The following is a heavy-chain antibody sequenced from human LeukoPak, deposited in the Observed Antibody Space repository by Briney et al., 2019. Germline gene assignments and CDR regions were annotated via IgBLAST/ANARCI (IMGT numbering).Heavy chain of an antibody. D-gene: IGHD3-22*01. Sequence: SETLSLTCTVSGGSISSYYWSWIRQPAGKGLEWIGRIYTSGSTNYNPSLKSRVIMSVDTSKNQFSLKLSSVTAADTAVYYCARHGDYDSSGYDAFDIWGQGTMVTVSS. CDR3: ARHGDYDSSGYDAFDI. CDR2: IYTSGST. CDR1: GGSISSYY. V-gene: IGHV4-4*07. J-gene: IGHJ3*02.